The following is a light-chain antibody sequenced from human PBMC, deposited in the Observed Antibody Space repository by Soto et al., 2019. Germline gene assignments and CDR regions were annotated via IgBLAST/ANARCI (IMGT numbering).Light chain of an antibody. CDR1: QSVSGY. CDR3: QQRGTWPT. J-gene: IGKJ1*01. CDR2: DAS. V-gene: IGKV3-11*01. Sequence: VMTQSPATLSVSPGERATLSCRASQSVSGYLAWYQQKPGQAPRLLIYDASSRANGIPARFTGSGSGTDFSLTISSLEPEDFAVYYCQQRGTWPTFGQGTRVEI.